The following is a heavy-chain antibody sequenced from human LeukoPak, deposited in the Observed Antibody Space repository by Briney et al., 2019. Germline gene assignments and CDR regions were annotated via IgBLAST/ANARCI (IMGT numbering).Heavy chain of an antibody. D-gene: IGHD5-18*01. Sequence: GGALRLSCAASGFTFSSYAMSWVRQAPGKGLEWVSAISGSGGSTYYADSMKGRFTISRDNSKNTLYLQMNSLRAEDTAVYYGAKDRAPRGYSYGRYYFDYWGQGTLVTVSS. CDR2: ISGSGGST. J-gene: IGHJ4*02. CDR3: AKDRAPRGYSYGRYYFDY. CDR1: GFTFSSYA. V-gene: IGHV3-23*01.